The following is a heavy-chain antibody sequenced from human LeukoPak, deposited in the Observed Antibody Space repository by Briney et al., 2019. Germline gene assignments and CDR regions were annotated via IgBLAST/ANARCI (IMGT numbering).Heavy chain of an antibody. D-gene: IGHD6-13*01. V-gene: IGHV1-46*01. J-gene: IGHJ4*02. CDR2: INPSGRST. Sequence: ASVKVSCKASGYTFTSYYMHWVRQAPGQGLEWMGIINPSGRSTSYAQKFQGRVTMTRDTSTSTVYMELSSLRSEDTAVYYCAREGIAAAVDYWGQGTLVTVSS. CDR3: AREGIAAAVDY. CDR1: GYTFTSYY.